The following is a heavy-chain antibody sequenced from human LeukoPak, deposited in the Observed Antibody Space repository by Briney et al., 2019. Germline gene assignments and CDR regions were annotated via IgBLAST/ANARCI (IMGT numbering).Heavy chain of an antibody. CDR3: ARGSGYDRVSFDY. CDR2: IIPILGIA. Sequence: SVKVSCKASGGTFSSYAISWVRQAPGQGLEWMGRIIPILGIANYAQKFQGRVTITADKSTSTAYMELSSLRSEDTAVYYCARGSGYDRVSFDYWGQGTLVTVSS. CDR1: GGTFSSYA. V-gene: IGHV1-69*04. J-gene: IGHJ4*02. D-gene: IGHD5-12*01.